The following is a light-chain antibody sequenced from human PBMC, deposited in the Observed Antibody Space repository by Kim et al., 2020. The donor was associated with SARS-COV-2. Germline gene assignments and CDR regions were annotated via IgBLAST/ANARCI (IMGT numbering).Light chain of an antibody. V-gene: IGKV1-39*01. Sequence: GDRVTITCRASQSISSYLNWYQQKPGKAPKLLIYAASSLQSGVPSRFSGSGSGTDFTLTISSVQPEDFATYYCQQSYSTPETFGQGTKVDIK. J-gene: IGKJ1*01. CDR2: AAS. CDR1: QSISSY. CDR3: QQSYSTPET.